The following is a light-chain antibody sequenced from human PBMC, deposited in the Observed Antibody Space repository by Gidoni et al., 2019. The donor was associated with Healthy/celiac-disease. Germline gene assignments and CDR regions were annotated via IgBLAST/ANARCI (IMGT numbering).Light chain of an antibody. V-gene: IGLV1-40*01. CDR1: SSNIGAGYD. CDR2: GNS. CDR3: QSYDSSLSAVV. J-gene: IGLJ2*01. Sequence: QSVLTQPPSVSGAPGQRFTTSCTGSSSNIGAGYDVHWYQQLPGTAPKLLIYGNSNRPSGVPDRFSGSKSGTSASLAITGLQAEDEADYYCQSYDSSLSAVVFGGGTKLTVL.